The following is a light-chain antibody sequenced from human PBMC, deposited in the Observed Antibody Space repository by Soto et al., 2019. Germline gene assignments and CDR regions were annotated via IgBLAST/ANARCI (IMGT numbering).Light chain of an antibody. CDR2: DVS. Sequence: AIQLTQSPSSLSASVGDRVTITCRASQDIRGALAWYQQKPGKAPKILIYDVSTLESGVPSRFSGSSSGTDFTLTISSLQPVDFATYYCQQFNSYPITFGQGTRPEI. CDR3: QQFNSYPIT. V-gene: IGKV1-13*02. J-gene: IGKJ5*01. CDR1: QDIRGA.